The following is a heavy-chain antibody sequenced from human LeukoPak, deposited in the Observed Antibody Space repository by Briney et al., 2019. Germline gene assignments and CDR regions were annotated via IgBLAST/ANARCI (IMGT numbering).Heavy chain of an antibody. V-gene: IGHV3-23*01. CDR2: ISDSDDST. J-gene: IGHJ4*02. D-gene: IGHD4/OR15-4a*01. CDR3: AKSLRGYGGYDS. Sequence: GGSLRLSCAASGFTFTNFAMSWVRQVPGKGLESVATISDSDDSTYYADSVLGRFTISRDKSRNTLYLEMTSLRAEDTAKYYCAKSLRGYGGYDSWGQGTQVTVSS. CDR1: GFTFTNFA.